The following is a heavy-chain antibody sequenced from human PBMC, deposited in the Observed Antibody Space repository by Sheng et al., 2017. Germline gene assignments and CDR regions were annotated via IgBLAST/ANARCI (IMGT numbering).Heavy chain of an antibody. V-gene: IGHV1-18*01. CDR3: ARQALLWFGETHYYYYMDV. D-gene: IGHD3-10*01. CDR1: GYTFTSYG. Sequence: QVQLVQSGAEVKKPGASVKVSCKASGYTFTSYGISWVRQAPGQGLEWMGWISAYNGNTNYAQKLQGRVTMTTDTSTSTAYMELRSLRSDDTAVYYCARQALLWFGETHYYYYMDVWGQGTTVTVSS. CDR2: ISAYNGNT. J-gene: IGHJ6*03.